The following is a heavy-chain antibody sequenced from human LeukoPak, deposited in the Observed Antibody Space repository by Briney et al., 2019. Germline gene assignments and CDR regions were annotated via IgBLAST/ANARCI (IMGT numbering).Heavy chain of an antibody. CDR3: ARGGSLTSTYDYVDY. Sequence: GASVKVSCTASGYTFTTYGISWVRQAPGQGLEWMGWISAYNGNTNYAQKLQGRVTMTTDTSTSTAYMELRSLRSDDTAVYYCARGGSLTSTYDYVDYWGQGTLVTVSS. V-gene: IGHV1-18*01. CDR1: GYTFTTYG. D-gene: IGHD2-2*01. CDR2: ISAYNGNT. J-gene: IGHJ4*02.